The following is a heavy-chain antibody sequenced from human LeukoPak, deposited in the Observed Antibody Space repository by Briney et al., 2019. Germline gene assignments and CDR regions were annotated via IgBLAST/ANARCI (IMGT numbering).Heavy chain of an antibody. V-gene: IGHV6-1*01. CDR3: ARDLDSSHSWFDP. Sequence: SQTLSLTCAISGDSVSGNSAAWNWIRQSPSRGLEWLGRTYYRSKWYNEYALSVKTRITISPDTSKNQFSLHLNSVTPDDTAVYYCARDLDSSHSWFDPWGQGTLVTVSS. D-gene: IGHD6-6*01. J-gene: IGHJ5*02. CDR2: TYYRSKWYN. CDR1: GDSVSGNSAA.